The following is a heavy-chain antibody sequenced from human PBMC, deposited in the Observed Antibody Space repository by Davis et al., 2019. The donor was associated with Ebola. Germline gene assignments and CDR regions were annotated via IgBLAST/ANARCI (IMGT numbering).Heavy chain of an antibody. Sequence: AASVKVSCKASGYTFTGYYMHWVRQAPGQGLEWMGWINPNSGGTNYAQKFQGWVTMTRDTSISTAYMELSRLRSDDTAVYYCARDQRGYCSSTSCYGEGYFYGMDVWGQGTTVTVSS. CDR1: GYTFTGYY. V-gene: IGHV1-2*04. CDR3: ARDQRGYCSSTSCYGEGYFYGMDV. CDR2: INPNSGGT. J-gene: IGHJ6*02. D-gene: IGHD2-2*01.